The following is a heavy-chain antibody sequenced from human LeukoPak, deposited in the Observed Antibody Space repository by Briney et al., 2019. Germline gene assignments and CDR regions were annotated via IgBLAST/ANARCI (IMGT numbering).Heavy chain of an antibody. CDR3: ARDSVTVTSPYNWFDP. D-gene: IGHD4-17*01. V-gene: IGHV3-48*01. J-gene: IGHJ5*02. CDR1: GFTFSSYS. CDR2: ISSSSSTI. Sequence: GGSLRLSCAASGFTFSSYSMNWVRQAPGKGLEWVSYISSSSSTIYYADSVKGRFTISRDNAKNSLYLQMNSLRAEDTAVYYCARDSVTVTSPYNWFDPWGQGTLVTVSS.